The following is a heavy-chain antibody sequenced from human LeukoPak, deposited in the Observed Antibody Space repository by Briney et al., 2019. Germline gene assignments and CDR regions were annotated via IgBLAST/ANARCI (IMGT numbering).Heavy chain of an antibody. CDR1: GAPLNNYY. D-gene: IGHD4-17*01. CDR2: VDYSGST. V-gene: IGHV4-59*08. CDR3: AMQVGIYGDYNNWFDP. J-gene: IGHJ5*02. Sequence: SETLSLTCTVSGAPLNNYYWNWVRQPPGKELEGIGNVDYSGSTRYNPSLKSRATMSLDGSKNQFSLRLTSVTAADMAVYYCAMQVGIYGDYNNWFDPWGQGARVTVSS.